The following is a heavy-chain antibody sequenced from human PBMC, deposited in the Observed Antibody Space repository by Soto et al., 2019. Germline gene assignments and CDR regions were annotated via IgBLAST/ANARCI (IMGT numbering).Heavy chain of an antibody. CDR1: SGSVNDKGYH. V-gene: IGHV4-61*08. CDR3: ARGPLAAAGRSYNWFDP. Sequence: SETLSLTCTVSSGSVNDKGYHWSWIRLPPGKGLEWIGYISHSGSTNNNPSLKSRVTISVDTSKNQFSLKVSSVTAADTAVYYCARGPLAAAGRSYNWFDPWGQGTLVTVSS. CDR2: ISHSGST. D-gene: IGHD6-13*01. J-gene: IGHJ5*02.